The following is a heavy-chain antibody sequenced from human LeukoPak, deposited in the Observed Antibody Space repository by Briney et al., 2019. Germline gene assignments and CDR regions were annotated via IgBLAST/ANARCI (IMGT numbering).Heavy chain of an antibody. J-gene: IGHJ6*03. Sequence: GGSLRLSCAASGFTFSSYWMHWVRQAPGKGLVWVSRINSDGSSTSYADSVKGRFTISRDNAKNTLYLKMNSLRDEDTAVYYCAREGSYGSGSYQYYYYYYMDVWGKGTTVTASS. D-gene: IGHD3-10*01. V-gene: IGHV3-74*01. CDR2: INSDGSST. CDR3: AREGSYGSGSYQYYYYYYMDV. CDR1: GFTFSSYW.